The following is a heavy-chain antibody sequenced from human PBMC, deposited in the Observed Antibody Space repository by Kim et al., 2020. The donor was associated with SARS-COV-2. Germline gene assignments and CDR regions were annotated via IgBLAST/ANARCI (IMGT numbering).Heavy chain of an antibody. CDR2: IYYSGST. J-gene: IGHJ3*02. D-gene: IGHD3-22*01. V-gene: IGHV4-59*01. Sequence: SETLSLTCTVSGGSISSYYWSWIRQPPGKGLEWIGYIYYSGSTNYNPSLKSRVTISVDTSKNQFSLKLSSVTAADTAVYYCARDRGYYDSSGYTDAFDIWGQGTMVTVSS. CDR3: ARDRGYYDSSGYTDAFDI. CDR1: GGSISSYY.